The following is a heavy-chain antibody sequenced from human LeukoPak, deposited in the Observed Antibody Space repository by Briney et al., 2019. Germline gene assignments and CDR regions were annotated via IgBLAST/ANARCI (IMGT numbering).Heavy chain of an antibody. CDR3: ARDLLVFICWPPAY. J-gene: IGHJ4*02. CDR2: ISSSSSYI. D-gene: IGHD2-21*01. CDR1: GFTFSSYS. Sequence: GGSLRLSCAASGFTFSSYSMNWVRQAPGKGLEWVSSISSSSSYIYYADSVKGRFTISRDNAKNSLYLQMNSLRAEDTAVYYCARDLLVFICWPPAYWGQGTLVTVSS. V-gene: IGHV3-21*01.